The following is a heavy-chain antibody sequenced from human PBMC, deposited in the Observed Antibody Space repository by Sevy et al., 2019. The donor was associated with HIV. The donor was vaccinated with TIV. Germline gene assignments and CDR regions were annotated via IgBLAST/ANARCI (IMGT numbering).Heavy chain of an antibody. V-gene: IGHV3-30-3*01. D-gene: IGHD3-16*01. CDR1: GFTFTRYA. J-gene: IGHJ4*02. CDR3: ARDPHSVPHWGSFDS. Sequence: GGSLRLSCEASGFTFTRYAFDWVRQAPGTGLEWVAVVSKEGTNKYYADSVKGRFTISRDNSRNTLYLQMQSLRADDTAVYFCARDPHSVPHWGSFDSWGQGTLVTVSS. CDR2: VSKEGTNK.